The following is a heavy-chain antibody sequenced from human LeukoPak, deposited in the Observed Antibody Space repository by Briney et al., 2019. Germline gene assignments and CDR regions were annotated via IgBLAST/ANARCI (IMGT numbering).Heavy chain of an antibody. Sequence: SETLSLTCTVSGCSISSYYWSWIRQPPGKGLEWIGDIYYSGSTNYNPSLKSRVTISVDTSKNQFSLKLSSVTAADTAVYYCARAIVVVRTDAFDIWCQGTMVTVSS. D-gene: IGHD3-22*01. V-gene: IGHV4-59*01. CDR1: GCSISSYY. CDR2: IYYSGST. CDR3: ARAIVVVRTDAFDI. J-gene: IGHJ3*02.